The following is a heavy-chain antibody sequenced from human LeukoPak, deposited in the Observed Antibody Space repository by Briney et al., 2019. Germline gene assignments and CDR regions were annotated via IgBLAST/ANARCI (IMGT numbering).Heavy chain of an antibody. D-gene: IGHD6-13*01. CDR1: GFTVSSNY. J-gene: IGHJ4*02. CDR3: AREQPPGIYFDY. Sequence: GGSLRLSCAASGFTVSSNYMSWVRQAPGKGLEWVSIIYSGGNTYYADSVKARFTISRGNSKNTVYLQVNSLRAEDTAVYYCAREQPPGIYFDYWGQGTPVTASS. CDR2: IYSGGNT. V-gene: IGHV3-53*01.